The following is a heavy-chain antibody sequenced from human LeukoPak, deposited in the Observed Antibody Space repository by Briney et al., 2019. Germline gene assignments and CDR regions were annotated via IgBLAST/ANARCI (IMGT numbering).Heavy chain of an antibody. CDR2: FDPEDGET. D-gene: IGHD3-10*01. J-gene: IGHJ6*02. Sequence: ASVKVSCKVSGYTLTELSIHWVRQAPGKGLEWMGGFDPEDGETIYAQKFQGRVTMTEDTSTDTAYMELSSLRSEDTAVYYCVTLGWFGEACGMDVWGQGTTVTVSS. CDR3: VTLGWFGEACGMDV. CDR1: GYTLTELS. V-gene: IGHV1-24*01.